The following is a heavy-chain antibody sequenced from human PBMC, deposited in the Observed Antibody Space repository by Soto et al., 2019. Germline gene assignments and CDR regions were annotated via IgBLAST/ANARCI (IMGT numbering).Heavy chain of an antibody. CDR1: GYTFTSYY. J-gene: IGHJ4*02. V-gene: IGHV1-46*01. CDR2: INPSGGST. Sequence: ASVEVSCKASGYTFTSYYMHWVRQAPGQGLEWMGIINPSGGSTSYAQKFQGRVTMTRDTSTSTVYMELSSLRSEDTAVYYCARDRGYYDSSGSKFDYWGQGTLVTVSS. D-gene: IGHD3-22*01. CDR3: ARDRGYYDSSGSKFDY.